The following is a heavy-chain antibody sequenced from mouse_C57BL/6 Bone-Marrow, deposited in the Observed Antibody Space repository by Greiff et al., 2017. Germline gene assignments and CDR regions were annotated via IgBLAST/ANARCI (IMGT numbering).Heavy chain of an antibody. CDR2: IDPSDSYT. J-gene: IGHJ3*01. CDR1: GYTFTSYW. CDR3: ARGESFAY. V-gene: IGHV1-59*01. Sequence: QVQLQQPGAELVRPGTSVKLSCKASGYTFTSYWMHWVKQRPGQGLEWIGVIDPSDSYTNSNQKFKGKATLTVDTSSSTAYMQLSSLTSEDSAVYYCARGESFAYWGQGTLVTVSA.